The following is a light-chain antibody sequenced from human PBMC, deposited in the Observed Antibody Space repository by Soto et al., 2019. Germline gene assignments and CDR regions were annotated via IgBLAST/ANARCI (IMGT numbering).Light chain of an antibody. CDR3: QQYNNWPPIT. CDR1: QYVSNN. Sequence: ETVMTQSPATLSVSPGERATLSCRASQYVSNNLAWYQQRPGQPPRLLIYGASTRATGIPSRFSGSGSGTEFTLTISSLQSEDFALYFCQQYNNWPPITFGQGTRLEI. CDR2: GAS. V-gene: IGKV3-15*01. J-gene: IGKJ5*01.